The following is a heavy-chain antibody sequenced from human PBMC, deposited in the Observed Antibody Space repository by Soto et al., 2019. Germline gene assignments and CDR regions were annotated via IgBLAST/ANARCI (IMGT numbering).Heavy chain of an antibody. J-gene: IGHJ4*02. D-gene: IGHD1-26*01. Sequence: GGSLRLSCAASGFTFSSYAMHWVRQAPGKGLEWVAGISYDGSNNYYADSVKGRFTISRDNSKNTLYLQMNSLRAEDTAVYYCARDFGSLGATIDYWGQGTLVTVSS. V-gene: IGHV3-30-3*01. CDR3: ARDFGSLGATIDY. CDR2: ISYDGSNN. CDR1: GFTFSSYA.